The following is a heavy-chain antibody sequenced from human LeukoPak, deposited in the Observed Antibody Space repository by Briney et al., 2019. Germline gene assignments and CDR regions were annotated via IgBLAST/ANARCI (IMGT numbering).Heavy chain of an antibody. CDR2: ISGSGGST. CDR1: GFTFSSYA. Sequence: GGSLRLSCAASGFTFSSYAMSWVRQAPGKGLEWVSGISGSGGSTHYADSVKGRFPISRDNSKNTLYLQMNSLRAEDTAVYYCAKGLFDPRYYYGSGSYGAFDIWGQGTIVTVSS. D-gene: IGHD3-10*01. V-gene: IGHV3-23*01. J-gene: IGHJ3*02. CDR3: AKGLFDPRYYYGSGSYGAFDI.